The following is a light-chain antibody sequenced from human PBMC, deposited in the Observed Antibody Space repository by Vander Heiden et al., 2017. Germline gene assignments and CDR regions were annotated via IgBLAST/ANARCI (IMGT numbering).Light chain of an antibody. Sequence: DIQMTQSPSSLSASVGDRVTITCRASQSISSYLNWYQQKPGKAPKLLIYAASSLQSGVPSRFSGSGSGTDFTLTISSRQPEDFATYYCQQIYSTPRDTFGQGTKMXIK. V-gene: IGKV1-39*01. CDR1: QSISSY. CDR2: AAS. CDR3: QQIYSTPRDT. J-gene: IGKJ2*01.